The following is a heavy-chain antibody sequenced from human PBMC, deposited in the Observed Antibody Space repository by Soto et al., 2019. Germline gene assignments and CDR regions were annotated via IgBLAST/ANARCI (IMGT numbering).Heavy chain of an antibody. CDR1: GGTFSSYA. CDR2: IIPIFGTA. J-gene: IGHJ3*02. CDR3: ARGRFMFLGGFFKPGGSAFDI. Sequence: QVQLVQSGAEVKKPGSSVKVSCKASGGTFSSYAISWVRQAPGQGLEWMGGIIPIFGTANYAQKFQGRVTITADESTSKAYRGLSSLRCENTAVFCCARGRFMFLGGFFKPGGSAFDIGGQGTMAPFS. D-gene: IGHD3-16*01. V-gene: IGHV1-69*01.